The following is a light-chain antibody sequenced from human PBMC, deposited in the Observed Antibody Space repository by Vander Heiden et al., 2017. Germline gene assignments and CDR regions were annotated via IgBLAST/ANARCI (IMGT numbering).Light chain of an antibody. CDR3: SSYRSNTRV. J-gene: IGLJ3*02. CDR2: EVS. V-gene: IGLV2-14*01. Sequence: QSALTQPASVSASPGQSITISCTGTSSDVGGYNYVSWYQQHPGTAPKLIIYEVSNRPSGVSNRFSGSKSGNTASLTISGLQAEDDADYYCSSYRSNTRVFGGGTKLTVL. CDR1: SSDVGGYNY.